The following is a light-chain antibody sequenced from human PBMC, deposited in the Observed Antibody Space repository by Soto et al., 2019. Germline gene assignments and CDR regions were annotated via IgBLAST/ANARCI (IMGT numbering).Light chain of an antibody. CDR2: AAS. Sequence: DIQMTQSPSALSASVGDRVTITCRASQSISSYLNWYQQKPGKAPEPLIYAASSLQSVVPSRFSGSGSGTDFTLTISNLQPEDCATYFCQQPYSTLFTFGPGTKVEIK. CDR1: QSISSY. J-gene: IGKJ3*01. CDR3: QQPYSTLFT. V-gene: IGKV1-39*01.